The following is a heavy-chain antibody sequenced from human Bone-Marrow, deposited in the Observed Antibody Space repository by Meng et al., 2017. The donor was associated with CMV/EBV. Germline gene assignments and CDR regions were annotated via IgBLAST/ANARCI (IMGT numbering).Heavy chain of an antibody. CDR3: ARVGYGYLF. CDR1: GGSILSSSYY. D-gene: IGHD5-18*01. J-gene: IGHJ4*02. V-gene: IGHV4-39*07. CDR2: IYATGSS. Sequence: GSLRLSCSVSGGSILSSSYYWAWIRQPPGKGLERIGNIYATGSSYYNPSLESRATISLDTPKNQVSLKLSSVTAADTAIYYCARVGYGYLFWGQGALVTGSS.